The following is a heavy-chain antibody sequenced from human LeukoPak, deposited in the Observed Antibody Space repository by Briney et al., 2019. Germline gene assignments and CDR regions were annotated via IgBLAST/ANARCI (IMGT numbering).Heavy chain of an antibody. CDR2: IGGRGGST. Sequence: GGSLRLSCAASGFRFSDYTMTWVRQAPGKGPEWVSAIGGRGGSTYYADSLGGRFTISRDNSKDMLYLQMNSLKVEDTATYYRGKEGGAWGQGTKVTVSS. CDR3: GKEGGA. CDR1: GFRFSDYT. J-gene: IGHJ5*02. D-gene: IGHD3-16*01. V-gene: IGHV3-23*01.